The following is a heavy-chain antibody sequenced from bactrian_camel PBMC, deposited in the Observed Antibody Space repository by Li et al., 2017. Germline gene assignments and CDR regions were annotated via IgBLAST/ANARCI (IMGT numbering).Heavy chain of an antibody. CDR3: AAGPDGRLCPHPMSIEALQFYNY. CDR2: ISMYGSST. V-gene: IGHV3S31*01. Sequence: VQLVESGGGLVQPGGSQRLSCAASGFAASRHAMSWVRQAPGKGLEWVSSISMYGSSTFYADSVKGLFTISEDYAENTLYPQLNSLKTEDTAIYSCAAGPDGRLCPHPMSIEALQFYNYKGRGTQVTVS. J-gene: IGHJ4*01. D-gene: IGHD4*01. CDR1: GFAASRHA.